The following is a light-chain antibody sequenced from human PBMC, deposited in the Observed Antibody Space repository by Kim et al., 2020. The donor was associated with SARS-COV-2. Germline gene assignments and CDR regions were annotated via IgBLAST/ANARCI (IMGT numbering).Light chain of an antibody. V-gene: IGLV1-40*01. J-gene: IGLJ1*01. Sequence: ELTQPPSVSGAPGQRVTISCTGSSSNIGAGYDVHWYQQLPGTAPKLLIYGNSNRPSGVPDRFSGSKSGTSASLAITGLQAEDEADYYCQSYDSSLSGYVFGTGTKVTVL. CDR1: SSNIGAGYD. CDR2: GNS. CDR3: QSYDSSLSGYV.